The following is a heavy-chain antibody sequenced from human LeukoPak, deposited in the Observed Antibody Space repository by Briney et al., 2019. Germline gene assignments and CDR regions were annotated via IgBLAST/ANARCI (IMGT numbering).Heavy chain of an antibody. CDR1: GGTFSSYA. J-gene: IGHJ5*02. CDR3: ARDDDFWSGPTS. Sequence: SVKVSCKASGGTFSSYAISWVRQAPGQGLEWMGGIIPIFGTANYAQKFQGRVTITADESTSTAYMELSSLRSEDTAVYYCARDDDFWSGPTSWGQGTLVTVSS. V-gene: IGHV1-69*01. D-gene: IGHD3-3*01. CDR2: IIPIFGTA.